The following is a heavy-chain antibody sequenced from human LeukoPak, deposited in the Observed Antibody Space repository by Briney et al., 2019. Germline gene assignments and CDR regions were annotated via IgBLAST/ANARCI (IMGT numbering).Heavy chain of an antibody. J-gene: IGHJ6*02. CDR2: IKQDGSEK. CDR3: ASVVPAAIPGDYYYGMDV. CDR1: GFTFNDYD. Sequence: GGSLRLSCAASGFTFNDYDMHWVRQAPGKGLEWVANIKQDGSEKYYVDSVKGRFTISRDNAKNSLYLQMNSLRAEDTAVYYCASVVPAAIPGDYYYGMDVWGQGTTVTVSS. V-gene: IGHV3-7*01. D-gene: IGHD2-2*02.